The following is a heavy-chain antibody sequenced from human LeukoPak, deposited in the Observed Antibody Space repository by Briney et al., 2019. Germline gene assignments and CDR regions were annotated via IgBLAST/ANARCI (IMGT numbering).Heavy chain of an antibody. D-gene: IGHD3-10*02. V-gene: IGHV3-21*01. J-gene: IGHJ4*02. Sequence: NPGGSLRLSCAASGFTFSSYSMNWVRQAPGKGLEWVSSISSSSSYIYYADSLKGRFTISRDNAKNSLYLQMNSLRAEDTAVYYCARGTMFPYYFDYWGQGTLVTVSS. CDR1: GFTFSSYS. CDR3: ARGTMFPYYFDY. CDR2: ISSSSSYI.